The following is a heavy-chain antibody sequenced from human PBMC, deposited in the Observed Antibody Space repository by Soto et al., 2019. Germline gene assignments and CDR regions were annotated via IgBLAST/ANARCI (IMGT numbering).Heavy chain of an antibody. CDR1: GGSISSSSYY. Sequence: SETLSLTCTVSGGSISSSSYYWGWIRQPPGKGLEWIGSVYYRGNTYYNPSLKSRVTTSVDTSKNQFSLKLYSVTAADTALYYCARNKDTSSRYLLPEYWGQGTLVTAPQ. V-gene: IGHV4-39*01. CDR2: VYYRGNT. J-gene: IGHJ4*02. CDR3: ARNKDTSSRYLLPEY. D-gene: IGHD6-13*01.